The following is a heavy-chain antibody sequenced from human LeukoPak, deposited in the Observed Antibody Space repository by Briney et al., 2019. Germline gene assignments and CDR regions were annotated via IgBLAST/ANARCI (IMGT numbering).Heavy chain of an antibody. D-gene: IGHD3-22*01. CDR1: GYTFTGYY. V-gene: IGHV1-2*02. Sequence: ASVKVSCKASGYTFTGYYMHWVRQAPGQGPEWMGWINPNSGGTNYAQKFQGRVTMTRDTSISTAYMELSRLRSDDTAVYYCARGGEDYYDSSGYLLDYWGQGTLVTVSS. CDR2: INPNSGGT. CDR3: ARGGEDYYDSSGYLLDY. J-gene: IGHJ4*02.